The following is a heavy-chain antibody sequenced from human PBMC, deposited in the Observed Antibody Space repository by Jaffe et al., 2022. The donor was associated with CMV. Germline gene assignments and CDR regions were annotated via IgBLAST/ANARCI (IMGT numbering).Heavy chain of an antibody. D-gene: IGHD3-22*01. CDR3: TSENYYDSSGYQFDY. J-gene: IGHJ4*02. Sequence: EVQLVESGGGLVKPGRSLRLSCTASGFTFGDYAMSWFRQAPGKGLEWVGFIRSKAYGGTTEYAASVKGRFTISRDDSKSIAYLQMNSLKTEDTAVYYCTSENYYDSSGYQFDYWGQGTLVTVSS. V-gene: IGHV3-49*05. CDR1: GFTFGDYA. CDR2: IRSKAYGGTT.